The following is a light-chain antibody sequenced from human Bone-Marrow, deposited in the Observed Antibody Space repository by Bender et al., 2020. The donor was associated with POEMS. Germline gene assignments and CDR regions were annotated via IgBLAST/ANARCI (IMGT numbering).Light chain of an antibody. Sequence: QSALTQPASVSGSPGQSITISCTGTSGDVGAYNHVSWYQQHPDKAPKLIIYDVNKRPSGVPDRYSGSKSGTTASLTVSGLRAEDDADYFCSSYAGNNNLIFGDGTKLTVL. CDR2: DVN. CDR3: SSYAGNNNLI. CDR1: SGDVGAYNH. J-gene: IGLJ2*01. V-gene: IGLV2-8*01.